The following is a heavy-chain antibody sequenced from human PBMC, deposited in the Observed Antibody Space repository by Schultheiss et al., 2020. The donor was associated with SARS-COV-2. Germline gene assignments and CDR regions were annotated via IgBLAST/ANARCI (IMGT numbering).Heavy chain of an antibody. V-gene: IGHV3-73*01. J-gene: IGHJ6*02. D-gene: IGHD3-10*01. CDR2: IRSKANSYAT. Sequence: GESLKISCAASGFTFSGSAMHWVRQASGKGLEWVGRIRSKANSYATAYAASVKGRFTISRDNAKNSLYLQMNSLRAEDTAVYYCASWFGETKYGMDVWGQGTTVTVSS. CDR3: ASWFGETKYGMDV. CDR1: GFTFSGSA.